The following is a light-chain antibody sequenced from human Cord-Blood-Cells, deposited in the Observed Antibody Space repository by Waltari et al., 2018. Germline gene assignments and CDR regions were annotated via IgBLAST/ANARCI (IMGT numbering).Light chain of an antibody. CDR3: QQSYSTPLT. CDR1: QSISSY. V-gene: IGKV1-39*01. CDR2: AAS. Sequence: DIQMSRCQSSLSASVGDRVTITCRASQSISSYLNWYQQKPGKAPKLLIYAASSLHSGVPSRFSGSGSGTDFTLTISSLQPEDFSTYYCQQSYSTPLTFGGGTKVEIK. J-gene: IGKJ4*01.